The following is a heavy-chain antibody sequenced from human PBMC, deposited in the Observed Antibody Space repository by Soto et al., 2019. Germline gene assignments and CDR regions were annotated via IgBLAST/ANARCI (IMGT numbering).Heavy chain of an antibody. Sequence: EVQLVESGGGLVQPGGSLRLSCAASGFTFSSYAMHWVRQAPGKGLEYVSAISSNGGSTYYANSVKGRFTISRDNSNNTLYLQMGSLRAEDMAVYYCARDVLGGWYSMDVWGQGTTVTVSS. D-gene: IGHD1-26*01. CDR1: GFTFSSYA. J-gene: IGHJ6*03. CDR2: ISSNGGST. CDR3: ARDVLGGWYSMDV. V-gene: IGHV3-64*01.